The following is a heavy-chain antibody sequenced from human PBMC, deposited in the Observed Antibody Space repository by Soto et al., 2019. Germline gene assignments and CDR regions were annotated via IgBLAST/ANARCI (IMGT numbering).Heavy chain of an antibody. Sequence: GGSLRLSCSASGFTFSSYAMHWVRQAPGKGLKYVSAISSNGGSTYYADSVKGRFTISRDNSKNTLYLQMSSLRAEDTAVYYCVKDFIPAFYDSSGYYRSYAFDIWGQGTMVTVSS. CDR3: VKDFIPAFYDSSGYYRSYAFDI. CDR2: ISSNGGST. CDR1: GFTFSSYA. D-gene: IGHD3-22*01. V-gene: IGHV3-64D*06. J-gene: IGHJ3*02.